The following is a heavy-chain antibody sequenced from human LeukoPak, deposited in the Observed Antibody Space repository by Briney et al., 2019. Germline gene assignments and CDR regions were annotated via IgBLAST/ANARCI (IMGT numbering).Heavy chain of an antibody. Sequence: SETLSLTCTVSGYSISSGYYWGWIRQPPGKGLEWIGSIYHSGSTYYNPSLKSRVTISVDTSKNQFSLKLYSVTAADTAVFYCARRTWGGSFDYWGQGTLVTVSS. CDR1: GYSISSGYY. J-gene: IGHJ4*02. V-gene: IGHV4-38-2*02. D-gene: IGHD2-21*01. CDR3: ARRTWGGSFDY. CDR2: IYHSGST.